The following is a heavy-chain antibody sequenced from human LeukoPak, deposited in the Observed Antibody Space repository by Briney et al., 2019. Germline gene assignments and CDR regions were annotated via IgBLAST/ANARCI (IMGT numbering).Heavy chain of an antibody. J-gene: IGHJ6*02. CDR3: ARHKELQYYYGMDV. D-gene: IGHD1-26*01. CDR2: TYYSGST. Sequence: SETLSLTCNVSGGSISSYYWSWIRQPPGKGLEWIGYTYYSGSTNYNPSLKSRVTISVDTSKNQFSLKLSSVTAADTAVYYCARHKELQYYYGMDVWGQGTTVTVSS. CDR1: GGSISSYY. V-gene: IGHV4-59*08.